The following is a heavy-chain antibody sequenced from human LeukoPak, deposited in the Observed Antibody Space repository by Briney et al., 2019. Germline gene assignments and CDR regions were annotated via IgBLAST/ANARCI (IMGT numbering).Heavy chain of an antibody. Sequence: SETLSLTCTVSGGSISSYYWRWIRQPPGKGLEWIGYIHYSGTTNYNPSLESRVAISVDTSNNQFSLRLSSVTAADTAVYYCLRDKGDVTGPSSERLDYWGQGILVTVSS. CDR2: IHYSGTT. J-gene: IGHJ4*02. V-gene: IGHV4-59*01. D-gene: IGHD2-21*02. CDR1: GGSISSYY. CDR3: LRDKGDVTGPSSERLDY.